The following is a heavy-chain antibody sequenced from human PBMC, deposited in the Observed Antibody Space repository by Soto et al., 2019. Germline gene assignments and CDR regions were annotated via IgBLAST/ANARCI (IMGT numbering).Heavy chain of an antibody. CDR2: IYWNDEK. CDR3: AHRVNMARGPYNYFGP. CDR1: GFSLTTGVG. V-gene: IGHV2-5*01. D-gene: IGHD3-10*01. Sequence: GSGPTLVNPTQTLTLTCSFSGFSLTTGVGVGWIRQPPGKALEWLAIIYWNDEKLYNPSLKTRLTITKDTSKNQVVLTVTDVDPVDTATYYCAHRVNMARGPYNYFGPWGQGTLVTVSS. J-gene: IGHJ5*02.